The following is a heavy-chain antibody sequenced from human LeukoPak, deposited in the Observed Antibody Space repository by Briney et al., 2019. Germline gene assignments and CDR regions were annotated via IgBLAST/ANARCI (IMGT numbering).Heavy chain of an antibody. J-gene: IGHJ4*02. CDR3: ARRDVGATIDY. CDR1: GVSISSNRSY. V-gene: IGHV4-39*01. Sequence: PSGTLSLTCTVSGVSISSNRSYWAWIRPPPGRGLEWIGSILYTGRTFSSPSLKRRVTISVDTSKNQFSLRLGSVTASDTAVYYCARRDVGATIDYWGQGTLVTVSS. CDR2: ILYTGRT. D-gene: IGHD1-26*01.